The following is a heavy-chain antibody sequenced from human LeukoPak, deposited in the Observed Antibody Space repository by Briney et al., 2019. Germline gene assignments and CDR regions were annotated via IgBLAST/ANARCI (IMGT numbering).Heavy chain of an antibody. Sequence: GGALRLSCAASGFTFSSYSMNWVRQAPGKGLEWVSSTSSSSSYIYYADSVKGRFTISRDNAKNSLYLQMNSLRAEDTAVYYCARDQGGSSSPFDYWGQGTLVTVSS. CDR3: ARDQGGSSSPFDY. J-gene: IGHJ4*02. CDR2: TSSSSSYI. V-gene: IGHV3-21*01. CDR1: GFTFSSYS. D-gene: IGHD6-6*01.